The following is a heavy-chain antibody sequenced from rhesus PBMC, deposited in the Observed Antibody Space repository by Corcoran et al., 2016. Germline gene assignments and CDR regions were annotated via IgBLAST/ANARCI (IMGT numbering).Heavy chain of an antibody. D-gene: IGHD1-44*01. Sequence: QVQLVQSGAEVKKPGSSVKVSCKASGYTFTDYYIHWVRQAPRRGLEWMGWINPYSGNTKYAQKFQGRVTVTRARTTSTAYMELSSLVAEDTAVHDCTRAAGRNWYFDLWGPGTPITSSS. CDR3: TRAAGRNWYFDL. CDR2: INPYSGNT. J-gene: IGHJ2*01. V-gene: IGHV1S2*01. CDR1: GYTFTDYY.